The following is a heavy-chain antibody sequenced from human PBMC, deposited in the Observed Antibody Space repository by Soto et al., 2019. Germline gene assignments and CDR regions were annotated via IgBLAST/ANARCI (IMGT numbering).Heavy chain of an antibody. CDR3: ARRKAWDITDFHV. CDR2: IIPVFNTT. J-gene: IGHJ6*02. Sequence: QVQLVQSGAVVKKPGSSVKVSCRASGGTFIFYGISWVRQAPGQGLEWIGGIIPVFNTTHYAQNFKGTVTITAAEATGEAYLEMTSLGSEDTAIYYCARRKAWDITDFHVWGQGTKVIVSS. D-gene: IGHD2-15*01. CDR1: GGTFIFYG. V-gene: IGHV1-69*01.